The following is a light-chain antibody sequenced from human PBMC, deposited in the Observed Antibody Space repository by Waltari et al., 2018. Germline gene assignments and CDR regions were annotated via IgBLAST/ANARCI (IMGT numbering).Light chain of an antibody. Sequence: EIVMTQSPATLSVSPGGRATLSCRASERVLNFLAWYQQKPGQAPRLLVYGASNRATGIPVRFTGGGSGTEFTLTISSVQSEDFAVYYCQQYNLWPRTFGQGTKVEIE. CDR2: GAS. J-gene: IGKJ1*01. CDR1: ERVLNF. CDR3: QQYNLWPRT. V-gene: IGKV3-15*01.